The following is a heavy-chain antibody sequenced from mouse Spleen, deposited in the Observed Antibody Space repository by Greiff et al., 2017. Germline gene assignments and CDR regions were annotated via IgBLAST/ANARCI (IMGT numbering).Heavy chain of an antibody. Sequence: EVQVVESGGGLVKPGGSLKLSCAASGFTFSSYAMSWVRQTPEKRLEWVATISDGGSYTYYPDNVKGRFTISRDNAKNNLYLQMSHLKSEDTAMYYCARDKEEDHYFDYWGQGTTLTVSS. CDR2: ISDGGSYT. V-gene: IGHV5-4*01. J-gene: IGHJ2*01. CDR3: ARDKEEDHYFDY. CDR1: GFTFSSYA.